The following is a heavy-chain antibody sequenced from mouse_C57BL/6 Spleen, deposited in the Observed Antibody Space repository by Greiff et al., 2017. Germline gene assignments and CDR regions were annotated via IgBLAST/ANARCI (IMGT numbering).Heavy chain of an antibody. CDR1: GYTFTSYW. Sequence: VQLQQPGAELVKPGASVKLSCKASGYTFTSYWMQWVKQRPGQGLEWIGEIDPSDSYTNYTQKFKGKATLTVDTSSSTAYMQLSSLTSEDSAVYYCARRPFITTVVARDYWGQGTTLTVSS. V-gene: IGHV1-50*01. CDR2: IDPSDSYT. J-gene: IGHJ2*01. D-gene: IGHD1-1*01. CDR3: ARRPFITTVVARDY.